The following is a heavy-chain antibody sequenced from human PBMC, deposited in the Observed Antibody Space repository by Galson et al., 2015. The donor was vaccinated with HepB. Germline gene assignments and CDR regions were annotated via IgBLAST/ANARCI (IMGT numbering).Heavy chain of an antibody. J-gene: IGHJ6*02. CDR2: ISYDGSNK. CDR1: GFTFSSYA. Sequence: SLRLSCAASGFTFSSYAMHWVRQAPGKGLEWVAVISYDGSNKYYADSVKGRFTISRDNSKNTLYLQMNSLRAEDTAVYYCARDWAGRADYYYYGMDVWGQGTTVTVSS. CDR3: ARDWAGRADYYYYGMDV. D-gene: IGHD1-26*01. V-gene: IGHV3-30-3*01.